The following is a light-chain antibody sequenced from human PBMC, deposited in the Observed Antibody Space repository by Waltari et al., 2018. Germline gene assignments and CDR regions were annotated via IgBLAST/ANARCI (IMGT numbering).Light chain of an antibody. V-gene: IGKV1-6*01. CDR2: AAS. J-gene: IGKJ2*03. CDR3: QHDYTSPYS. Sequence: LITEAPILPSASVREKINVTCRASQRIDNKLSWFQQKPGKAPVLLIYAASTLQTGVSSRFSGSGSGTDFTLTISSLQPEDVATYYCQHDYTSPYSFGQGTKIEIK. CDR1: QRIDNK.